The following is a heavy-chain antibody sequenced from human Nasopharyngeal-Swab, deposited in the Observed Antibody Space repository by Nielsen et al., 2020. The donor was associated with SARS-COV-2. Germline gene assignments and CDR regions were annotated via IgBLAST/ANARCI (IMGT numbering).Heavy chain of an antibody. D-gene: IGHD6-13*01. J-gene: IGHJ4*02. V-gene: IGHV4-39*01. CDR1: GDSIAYSTFY. Sequence: SETLSLTCTVSGDSIAYSTFYWGWIRQPPGKGLEWIGNINYNGNTYQNSSLKSRLTISVDKSKNQFSLQLSSVTAADTVVYYCVRSSSWYYYDYWAQGTQVTVSS. CDR3: VRSSSWYYYDY. CDR2: INYNGNT.